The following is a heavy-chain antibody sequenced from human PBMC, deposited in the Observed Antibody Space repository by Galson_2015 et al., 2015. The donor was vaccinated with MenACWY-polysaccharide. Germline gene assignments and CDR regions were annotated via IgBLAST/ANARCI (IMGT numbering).Heavy chain of an antibody. V-gene: IGHV3-23*05. J-gene: IGHJ4*02. CDR3: AKVLPASGRALDS. Sequence: ADSVKGRFTISRDNSQRTLYLQMNSLRADDTAVYYCAKVLPASGRALDSWGQGTLVTVSS. D-gene: IGHD2-2*01.